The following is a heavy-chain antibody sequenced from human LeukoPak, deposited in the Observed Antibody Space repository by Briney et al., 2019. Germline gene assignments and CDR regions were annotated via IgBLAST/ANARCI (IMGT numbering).Heavy chain of an antibody. J-gene: IGHJ4*02. V-gene: IGHV3-11*01. D-gene: IGHD1-26*01. CDR3: ARGGTRWELLRVFDY. CDR1: GFTFSDYY. CDR2: ISSSGSTI. Sequence: GGSLRLSCAASGFTFSDYYMSWIRQAPGKGLEWVSYISSSGSTIYYADSVKGRFTISRDNAKDSLYLQMNSLRAEDTAVYYCARGGTRWELLRVFDYWGQGTLVTVSS.